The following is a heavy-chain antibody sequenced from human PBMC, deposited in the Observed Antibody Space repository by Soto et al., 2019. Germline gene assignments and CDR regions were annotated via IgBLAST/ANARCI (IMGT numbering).Heavy chain of an antibody. V-gene: IGHV3-30*18. D-gene: IGHD4-17*01. CDR1: GFTFSSYG. CDR2: ISYDGSNK. J-gene: IGHJ4*02. CDR3: AKSTVIPDY. Sequence: QVQLVESGGGVVQPGRSLRLSCAASGFTFSSYGMHWVRQAPGKGLEWVAVISYDGSNKYYADSVKGRFTISRDNSKNTLYQQMNSLRAEDTAVYYCAKSTVIPDYWGQGTLVTVSS.